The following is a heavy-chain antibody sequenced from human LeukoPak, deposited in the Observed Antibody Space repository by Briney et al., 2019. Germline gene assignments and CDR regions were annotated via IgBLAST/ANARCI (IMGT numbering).Heavy chain of an antibody. CDR1: GFTFSDYY. CDR3: AKDPTDFDSSGQTYFDY. CDR2: ISSSGSTM. Sequence: GGSLRLSCAASGFTFSDYYMSWIRQAPGRGLEWVSYISSSGSTMYYADSVRGRFTISRDNSKNTLYLQMNSLRAEDTAVYYCAKDPTDFDSSGQTYFDYWGQGSLVTVSS. D-gene: IGHD3-22*01. V-gene: IGHV3-11*01. J-gene: IGHJ4*02.